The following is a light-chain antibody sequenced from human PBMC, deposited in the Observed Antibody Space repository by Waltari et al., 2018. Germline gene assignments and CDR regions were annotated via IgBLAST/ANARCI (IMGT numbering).Light chain of an antibody. Sequence: QSVPNPPPSASGTPRQRVPLSCSGSGSTIGRYYVNWYQHLPGTAPKLPLFRNSRRTSAAPDRFSGSKSGTSASLAISGLRSEDEAVYYCGTWDDSLSGVAFGGGTKLTVL. CDR1: GSTIGRYY. CDR2: RNS. CDR3: GTWDDSLSGVA. V-gene: IGLV1-47*01. J-gene: IGLJ2*01.